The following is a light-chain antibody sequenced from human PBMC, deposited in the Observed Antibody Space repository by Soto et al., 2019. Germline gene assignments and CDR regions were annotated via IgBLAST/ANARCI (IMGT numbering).Light chain of an antibody. J-gene: IGKJ1*01. CDR3: LQNYNYPPT. CDR2: GAS. CDR1: QGIRSD. Sequence: AIQMTQSPSSLSAFVGDRVTITCRASQGIRSDLGWYQQKPGKAPKLLIYGASSLQSGVPSRFRGSGFGTDFTLTISSLQPEVFATYYCLQNYNYPPTSGQGTKVEI. V-gene: IGKV1-6*01.